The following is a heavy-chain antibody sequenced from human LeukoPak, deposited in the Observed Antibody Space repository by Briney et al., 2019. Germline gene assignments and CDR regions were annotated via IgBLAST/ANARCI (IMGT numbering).Heavy chain of an antibody. CDR1: GDSISSYY. V-gene: IGHV4-59*01. Sequence: SETLSLTCIVSGDSISSYYWSWIRQPPGKGLEWIGYITYSGYTNYNPSLKSRVTISVDTSKNQFSLKLSFVTTADTAVYYCARAPNDYYDSSSFDYWGQGTLVTVSS. J-gene: IGHJ4*02. CDR2: ITYSGYT. D-gene: IGHD3-22*01. CDR3: ARAPNDYYDSSSFDY.